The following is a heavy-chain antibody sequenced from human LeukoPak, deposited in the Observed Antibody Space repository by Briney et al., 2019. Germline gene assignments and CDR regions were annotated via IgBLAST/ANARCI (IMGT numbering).Heavy chain of an antibody. D-gene: IGHD6-19*01. CDR3: ARVPHSSGWYGVTNEYYYYYMDV. V-gene: IGHV4-38-2*02. CDR1: GYSISSGYY. Sequence: PSETLSLTCTVSGYSISSGYYWGWIRQPPRKGLEWIGSIYHSGSTYYNPSLKSRVTISVDTSKNQFSLKLSSVTAADTAVYYCARVPHSSGWYGVTNEYYYYYMDVWGKGTTVTVSS. CDR2: IYHSGST. J-gene: IGHJ6*03.